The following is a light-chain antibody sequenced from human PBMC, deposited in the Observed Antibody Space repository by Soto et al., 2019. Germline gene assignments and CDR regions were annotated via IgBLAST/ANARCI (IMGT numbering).Light chain of an antibody. V-gene: IGKV3-11*01. Sequence: EIVLTQSPATLSLSPGERATLSCRASQSVSTNLAWYQQKPGLAPRLLIYDTSNRATGIPARFSGSGSGTDFTLTISSLEPEDFAVYYCQQRSNWPFLTFGGGTKVDIK. J-gene: IGKJ4*01. CDR2: DTS. CDR3: QQRSNWPFLT. CDR1: QSVSTN.